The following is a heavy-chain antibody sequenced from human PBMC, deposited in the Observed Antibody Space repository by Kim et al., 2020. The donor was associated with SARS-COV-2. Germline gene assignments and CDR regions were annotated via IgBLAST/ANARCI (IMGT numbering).Heavy chain of an antibody. CDR1: GFTFSSYA. CDR3: AKDSRKYIAAAGHIDY. J-gene: IGHJ4*02. CDR2: ISGSGGST. D-gene: IGHD6-13*01. Sequence: GGSLRLSCAASGFTFSSYAMSWVRQAPGKGLEWVSAISGSGGSTYYADSVKGRFTISRDNSKNTLYLQMNSLRAEDTAVYYCAKDSRKYIAAAGHIDYWGQGTLVTVSS. V-gene: IGHV3-23*01.